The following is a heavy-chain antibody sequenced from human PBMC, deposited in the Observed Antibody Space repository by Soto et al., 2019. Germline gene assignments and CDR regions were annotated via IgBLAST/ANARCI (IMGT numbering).Heavy chain of an antibody. V-gene: IGHV6-1*01. D-gene: IGHD5-12*01. J-gene: IGHJ5*02. CDR2: TYFRSKWYN. CDR1: GDSVSSNTAS. Sequence: PSQTLSLTCAISGDSVSSNTASWNWIGQSPSRGLEWLGRTYFRSKWYNDYAVSVKSRIIINPDTSNNQFSLQLNSVTPEDTAVYFCAKGDNLGPKTGYAFDPWGQGIMVTVCS. CDR3: AKGDNLGPKTGYAFDP.